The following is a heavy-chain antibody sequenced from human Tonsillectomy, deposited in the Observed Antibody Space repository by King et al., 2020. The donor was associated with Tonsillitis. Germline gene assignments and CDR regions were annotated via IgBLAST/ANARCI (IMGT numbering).Heavy chain of an antibody. D-gene: IGHD6-13*01. J-gene: IGHJ3*02. CDR3: ARAAAGTGHGAFDS. CDR2: IGSNGGST. CDR1: GFTFSNYA. Sequence: VQLVESGEGLVQPGGSLRLSCAASGFTFSNYAMHWVRQAPGKGLEYVSAIGSNGGSTYYADSVKGRFTISRDNSKNTLYLQMGSLRAEDMAVYYCARAAAGTGHGAFDSWGRGTMVTVAS. V-gene: IGHV3-64*02.